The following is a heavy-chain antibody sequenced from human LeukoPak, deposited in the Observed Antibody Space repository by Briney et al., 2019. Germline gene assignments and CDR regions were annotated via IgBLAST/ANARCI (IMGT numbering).Heavy chain of an antibody. CDR2: IFADGGT. D-gene: IGHD5-18*01. CDR1: GFTVSNSY. V-gene: IGHV3-66*01. J-gene: IGHJ4*02. CDR3: ARTNNYAYVH. Sequence: GGSLRLSCAASGFTVSNSYMTWVRQAPGKGLEWVSIIFADGGTYYADSLKGRFTISRDISKNTVFLQMNSLRAEDTAVYYCARTNNYAYVHWGQGTLVTVSS.